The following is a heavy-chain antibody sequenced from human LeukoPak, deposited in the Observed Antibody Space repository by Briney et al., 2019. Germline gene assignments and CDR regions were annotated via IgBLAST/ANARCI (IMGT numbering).Heavy chain of an antibody. Sequence: SETLSLTCAVYGGSFSGYYWSWIRQPPGKGLEWIGEINHSGSTNYNPSLKSRVTISVDTSKNQFSLKLSSVTAADTAVYHCARHGGGSWKRNWFDPWGQGTLVTVSS. CDR2: INHSGST. D-gene: IGHD2-15*01. V-gene: IGHV4-34*01. CDR3: ARHGGGSWKRNWFDP. CDR1: GGSFSGYY. J-gene: IGHJ5*02.